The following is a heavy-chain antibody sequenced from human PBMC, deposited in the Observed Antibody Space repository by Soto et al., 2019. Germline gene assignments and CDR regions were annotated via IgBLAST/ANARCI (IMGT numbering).Heavy chain of an antibody. CDR1: GYTFTSYG. CDR3: ARGRGYSSSWHDAFDI. CDR2: ISAYNGNT. Sequence: ASVKVSCKASGYTFTSYGISWVRQAPGQGLEWMGWISAYNGNTNYAQKLQGRVTMTTDTSTSTAYMELSSLRSEDTAVYYCARGRGYSSSWHDAFDIWGQGTMVTVSS. D-gene: IGHD6-13*01. J-gene: IGHJ3*02. V-gene: IGHV1-18*01.